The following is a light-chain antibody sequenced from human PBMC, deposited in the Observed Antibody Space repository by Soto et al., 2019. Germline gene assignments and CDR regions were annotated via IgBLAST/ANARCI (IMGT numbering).Light chain of an antibody. J-gene: IGLJ1*01. CDR3: SSYTSSSTRV. CDR2: DVS. CDR1: SSDVGGYNY. Sequence: QSVLTQPASVSGSPGRSITISCTGTSSDVGGYNYVSWYQQHPGKATKLMIYDVSNRPSGVSNRFSGSKSGNTASLTISGLQAEDEADYYCSSYTSSSTRVFGTGTKVTVL. V-gene: IGLV2-14*01.